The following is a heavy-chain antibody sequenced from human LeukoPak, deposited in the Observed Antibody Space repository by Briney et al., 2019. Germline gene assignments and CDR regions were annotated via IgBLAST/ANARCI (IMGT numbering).Heavy chain of an antibody. V-gene: IGHV3-30*18. J-gene: IGHJ4*02. Sequence: GGSLRLSCAASGFTFSSYGMHWVRQAPGKGLEWVAVISYDGSNKYYADSVKGRFTISRDNSKNTLYLQMNSLRAEDTAVYYCAKVYSYGDPYYFDYWGQGTLVTVSS. CDR2: ISYDGSNK. D-gene: IGHD4-17*01. CDR1: GFTFSSYG. CDR3: AKVYSYGDPYYFDY.